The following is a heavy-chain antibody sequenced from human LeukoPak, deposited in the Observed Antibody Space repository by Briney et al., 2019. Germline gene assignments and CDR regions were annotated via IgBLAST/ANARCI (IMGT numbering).Heavy chain of an antibody. CDR1: GGSISSYY. V-gene: IGHV4-59*01. Sequence: SETLSLTCTVSGGSISSYYWSWIRQPPGKGLEWIGYIYYSGTTNYNPSLKSRVTISVDTSKNEFSLNLSSVTAADTAVYYCAREESSSWYELGYWGRGNMITVSS. CDR2: IYYSGTT. CDR3: AREESSSWYELGY. D-gene: IGHD6-13*01. J-gene: IGHJ4*02.